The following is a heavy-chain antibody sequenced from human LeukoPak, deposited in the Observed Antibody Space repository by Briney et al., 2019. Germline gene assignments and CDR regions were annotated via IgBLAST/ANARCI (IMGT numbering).Heavy chain of an antibody. CDR3: AELGITMIGGV. CDR2: ISSSGATK. Sequence: GGSLRLSCAASGFTFSSFEMNWVRQAPGKGLEWVSYISSSGATKYYADSVKGRFTISRDNAKNSLYLQMNSLRAEDTAVYYCAELGITMIGGVWGKGATVTISS. J-gene: IGHJ6*04. D-gene: IGHD3-10*02. CDR1: GFTFSSFE. V-gene: IGHV3-48*03.